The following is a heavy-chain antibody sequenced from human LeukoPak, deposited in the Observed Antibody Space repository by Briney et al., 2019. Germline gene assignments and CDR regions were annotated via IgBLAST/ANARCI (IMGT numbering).Heavy chain of an antibody. CDR2: INPNSGGT. V-gene: IGHV1-2*02. CDR3: ARDSSGYPSDDAFDI. D-gene: IGHD3-22*01. CDR1: GYTFTGYY. Sequence: GASVKVSCKASGYTFTGYYMHWVRQAPGQGLEWMGWINPNSGGTNYAQKFQGRVTMTRDTSISTAYMELSRLRSDDTAVYYCARDSSGYPSDDAFDIWGQGTMVTVSS. J-gene: IGHJ3*02.